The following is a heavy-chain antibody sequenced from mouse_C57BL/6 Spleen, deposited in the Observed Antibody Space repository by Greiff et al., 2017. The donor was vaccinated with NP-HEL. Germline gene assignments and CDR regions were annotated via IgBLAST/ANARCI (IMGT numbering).Heavy chain of an antibody. CDR2: ISYDGSN. CDR3: ARELGRYWYFDV. CDR1: GYSITSGYY. V-gene: IGHV3-6*01. Sequence: ESGPGLVKPSQSLSLTCSVTGYSITSGYYWNWIRQFPGNKLEWMGYISYDGSNNYNPSLKNRISITRDTSKNQFFLKLNSVTTEDTATYYCARELGRYWYFDVWGTGTTVTVSS. D-gene: IGHD4-1*01. J-gene: IGHJ1*03.